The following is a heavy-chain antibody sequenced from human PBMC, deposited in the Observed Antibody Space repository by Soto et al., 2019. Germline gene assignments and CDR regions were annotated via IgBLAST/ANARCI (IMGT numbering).Heavy chain of an antibody. V-gene: IGHV3-33*01. CDR3: AREGVRDGSGSYYYYYMDV. CDR1: GFTFSSYG. Sequence: GGSLRLSCAASGFTFSSYGMHWVRQAPGKGLEWVAVIWYDGSNKYYADSVKGRFTISRDNSKNTLYLQMNSLRAEDTAVYYCAREGVRDGSGSYYYYYMDVWGKGTTVTVSS. J-gene: IGHJ6*03. D-gene: IGHD3-10*01. CDR2: IWYDGSNK.